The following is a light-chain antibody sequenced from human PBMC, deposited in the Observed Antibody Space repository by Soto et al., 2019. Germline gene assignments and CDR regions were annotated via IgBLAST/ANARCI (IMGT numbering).Light chain of an antibody. Sequence: QSVLTQPPSASGSPGQSVTFSCTGTSSDVGTYDYVSWYQQYPGKARKLLIYGVTRRPSGVPDRFSGSKSGNTAALTVSGLQAEDEAYYYCSSYAGRSMYVFGTGTKVTVL. CDR1: SSDVGTYDY. V-gene: IGLV2-8*01. CDR3: SSYAGRSMYV. CDR2: GVT. J-gene: IGLJ1*01.